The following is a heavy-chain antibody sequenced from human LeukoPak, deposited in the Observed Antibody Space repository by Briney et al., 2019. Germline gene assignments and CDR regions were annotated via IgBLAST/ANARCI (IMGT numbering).Heavy chain of an antibody. Sequence: GGSLRLSCAASGFTFSSHGMNWVRQAPGKGLEWVSGIIPSGHTTYYADSVRGRFTISRDNSRNTLYLQMNSLRAEDTAVYYCLGTTRSFDYWGQGTLVTVSS. D-gene: IGHD4-17*01. CDR2: IIPSGHTT. J-gene: IGHJ4*02. V-gene: IGHV3-23*01. CDR3: LGTTRSFDY. CDR1: GFTFSSHG.